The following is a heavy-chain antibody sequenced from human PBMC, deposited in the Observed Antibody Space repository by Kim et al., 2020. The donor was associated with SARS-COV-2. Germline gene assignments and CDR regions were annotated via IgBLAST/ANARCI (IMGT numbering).Heavy chain of an antibody. Sequence: GGSLRLSCVASGFRFSSHAMTWVRQAPGKGLERVSIISGGGDTIYYADSVKGRFTVSRDNSKNTLYLQMNSLRAEDMALYFCAKDQSGNYYYYSGMDVWGPGSTVTVSS. CDR3: AKDQSGNYYYYSGMDV. J-gene: IGHJ6*02. V-gene: IGHV3-23*01. CDR2: ISGGGDTI. D-gene: IGHD1-26*01. CDR1: GFRFSSHA.